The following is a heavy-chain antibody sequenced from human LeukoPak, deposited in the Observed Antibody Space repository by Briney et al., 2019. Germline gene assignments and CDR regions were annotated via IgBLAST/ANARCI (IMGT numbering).Heavy chain of an antibody. D-gene: IGHD3-22*01. Sequence: PGGSLRLSCAAFGLTFSSYSMNWVRQAPGKGLEWASSISSSSSYIYYADSVKGRFTISRDNAKNSLYLQMNSLRAEDTAVYYCARDLGYYDSSGYYDYWGQGTLVTVSS. V-gene: IGHV3-21*01. J-gene: IGHJ4*02. CDR3: ARDLGYYDSSGYYDY. CDR1: GLTFSSYS. CDR2: ISSSSSYI.